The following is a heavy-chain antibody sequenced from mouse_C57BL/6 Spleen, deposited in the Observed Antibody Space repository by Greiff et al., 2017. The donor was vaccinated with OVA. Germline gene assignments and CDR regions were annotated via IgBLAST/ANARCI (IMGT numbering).Heavy chain of an antibody. CDR2: ISDGGSYT. Sequence: EVQRVESGGGLVKPGGSLKLSCAASGFTFSSYAMSWVRQTPEKRLEWVATISDGGSYTYYPDNVKGRFTISRDNAKNNLYLQMSHLKSEDTAMYYCARGGTTVVASCDYWGQGTTLTVSS. V-gene: IGHV5-4*01. CDR3: ARGGTTVVASCDY. CDR1: GFTFSSYA. D-gene: IGHD1-1*01. J-gene: IGHJ2*01.